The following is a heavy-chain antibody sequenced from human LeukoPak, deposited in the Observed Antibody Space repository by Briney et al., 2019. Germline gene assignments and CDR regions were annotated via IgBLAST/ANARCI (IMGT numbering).Heavy chain of an antibody. Sequence: PGTSLRLSCAASGFSVSKSVMYWLRQAPGMGLDWVAATSYEGNGTFYAGSVKGRFTISRDNSKNTLYLQMNSLRAEDTAVYYCARERWPYYGSGSYYITLLDYWGQGTLVTVSS. CDR2: TSYEGNGT. V-gene: IGHV3-30*03. CDR1: GFSVSKSV. J-gene: IGHJ4*02. D-gene: IGHD3-10*01. CDR3: ARERWPYYGSGSYYITLLDY.